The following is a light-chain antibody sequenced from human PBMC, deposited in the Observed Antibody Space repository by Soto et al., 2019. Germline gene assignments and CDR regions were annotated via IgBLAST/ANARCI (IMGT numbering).Light chain of an antibody. CDR1: SSDVGNYKY. CDR3: FSYTSSGTYV. Sequence: QSVLTQPASVSGSPGQSITISCTGTSSDVGNYKYVSWYQQHPGKAPQLMIYEVSNRPSGVSNRFSGSKSGNTASLHITGLQAEDETDYYCFSYTSSGTYVFGTRTKVTVL. V-gene: IGLV2-14*01. J-gene: IGLJ1*01. CDR2: EVS.